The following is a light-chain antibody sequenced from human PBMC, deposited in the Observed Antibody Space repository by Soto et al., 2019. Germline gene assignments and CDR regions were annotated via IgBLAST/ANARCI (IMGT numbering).Light chain of an antibody. CDR3: QQYGSSRWT. CDR2: GAS. Sequence: IVLTQSPGTLSLSPGERATLSCRAGQSVSSNYLAWYQQKPGQAPRLLIYGASSRATGIPARFSGSGSGTDFTLTISSLEPEDFAVYYCQQYGSSRWTFGQGTKVDI. J-gene: IGKJ1*01. CDR1: QSVSSNY. V-gene: IGKV3-20*01.